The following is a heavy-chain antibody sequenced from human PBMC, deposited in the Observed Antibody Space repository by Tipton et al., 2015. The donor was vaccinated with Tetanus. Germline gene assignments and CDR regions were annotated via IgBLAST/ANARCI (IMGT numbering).Heavy chain of an antibody. Sequence: TLSLTCTVSGGSIASQYWSWIRQPAGKGLEWIGLTYIRGTTTYNPSLKSRVTISVDTSENQMSLRLTSVTAADTAVYYCARDRGDTGTVNWFDPWGQGTLVTVSS. CDR1: GGSIASQY. D-gene: IGHD1-1*01. J-gene: IGHJ5*02. CDR2: TYIRGTT. V-gene: IGHV4-4*07. CDR3: ARDRGDTGTVNWFDP.